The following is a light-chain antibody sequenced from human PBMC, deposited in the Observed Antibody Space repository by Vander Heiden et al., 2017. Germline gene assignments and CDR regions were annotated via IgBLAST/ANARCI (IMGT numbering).Light chain of an antibody. CDR1: KVGDKD. CDR2: QDS. V-gene: IGLV3-1*01. Sequence: SSELTQPPSVSVPTGQTASITCYGDKVGDKDAGWYQQKPGQALVLVIYQDSKRTSGIRERFSGSNSGNTATLTISGTQARDEADYYCQEWERSTVVFGGGTKLTVL. J-gene: IGLJ2*01. CDR3: QEWERSTVV.